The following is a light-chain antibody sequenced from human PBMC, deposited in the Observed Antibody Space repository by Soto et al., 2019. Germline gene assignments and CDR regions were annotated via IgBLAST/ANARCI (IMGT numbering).Light chain of an antibody. Sequence: QSVLTQPASVSGSPGQSITISCTGTSSDVGGYDYVSWYQHHPGKAPKLMIYDVSNRPSGVSNRFSGSKSGNTASLTISGLQAEDEADYYCSSYASSSTLFGGGTPLTVL. CDR3: SSYASSSTL. J-gene: IGLJ7*01. V-gene: IGLV2-14*03. CDR1: SSDVGGYDY. CDR2: DVS.